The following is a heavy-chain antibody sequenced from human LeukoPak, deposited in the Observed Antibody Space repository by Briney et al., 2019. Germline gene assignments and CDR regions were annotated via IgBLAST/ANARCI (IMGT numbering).Heavy chain of an antibody. Sequence: GGSLRLSCAASGFTFSTYAMSWVRQAPGKGLEWVSGISGSGGSTNYADSVKGRFTISRDNSKNTLYLQMNSLRAEDTAVYYCAKEKYSSSSEPFFYSFDYWGQGTLVTVSS. CDR2: ISGSGGST. CDR1: GFTFSTYA. CDR3: AKEKYSSSSEPFFYSFDY. J-gene: IGHJ4*02. V-gene: IGHV3-23*01. D-gene: IGHD6-6*01.